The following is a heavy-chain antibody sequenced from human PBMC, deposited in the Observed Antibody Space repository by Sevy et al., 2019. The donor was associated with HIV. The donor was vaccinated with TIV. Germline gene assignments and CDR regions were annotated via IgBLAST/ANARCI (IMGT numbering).Heavy chain of an antibody. D-gene: IGHD6-19*01. CDR3: VKDLAVAGTLGFDS. CDR2: ISVNGVTT. CDR1: GFPFSSFA. J-gene: IGHJ4*02. Sequence: GGSLRLSCSASGFPFSSFAMHWVRQAPDKGLEYVSAISVNGVTTSYADSVKGRFTISRDNSKNTLYLQMSSLRVEDTAVYYCVKDLAVAGTLGFDSWGQGTLVTVSS. V-gene: IGHV3-64D*08.